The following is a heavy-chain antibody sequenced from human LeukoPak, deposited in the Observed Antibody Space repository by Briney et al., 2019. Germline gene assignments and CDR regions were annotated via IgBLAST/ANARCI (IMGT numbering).Heavy chain of an antibody. V-gene: IGHV4-61*01. J-gene: IGHJ4*02. CDR3: ARVTGYMIEDYFDY. CDR1: GGSISSSSYY. D-gene: IGHD3-22*01. CDR2: IYYSGST. Sequence: SETLSLTCTVSGGSISSSSYYWSWIRQPPGKGLEWIGYIYYSGSTNYNPSLKSRVTISVDTSKNQFSLRLGSVTAADTAVYYCARVTGYMIEDYFDYWGQGTLVTVSS.